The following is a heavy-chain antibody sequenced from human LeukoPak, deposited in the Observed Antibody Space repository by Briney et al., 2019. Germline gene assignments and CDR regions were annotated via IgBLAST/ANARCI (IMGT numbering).Heavy chain of an antibody. CDR1: GGSISSYY. D-gene: IGHD3-10*02. Sequence: SETLSLTSTVSGGSISSYYWSWIRQPPGKGLEWIGYIYYSGSTNYNHSLKSRVTISVDTSKNQFSLKLSSVTAADTAVYYCARGGYYYVLDAFDIWGQGTMVTVSS. CDR3: ARGGYYYVLDAFDI. CDR2: IYYSGST. V-gene: IGHV4-59*08. J-gene: IGHJ3*02.